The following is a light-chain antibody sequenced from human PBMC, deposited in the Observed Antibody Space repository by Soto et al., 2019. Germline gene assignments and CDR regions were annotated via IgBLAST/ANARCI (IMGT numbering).Light chain of an antibody. CDR2: AAS. CDR1: QSISTN. J-gene: IGKJ3*01. Sequence: DIQMTQSPSSLSASVGDRVTITCRASQSISTNLNWYQVKPGKAPKLLIYAASSLESGVTSRFSGSGSGTDFTLTISSLQPEDFATYYCQQSYTTPLFTFGPGTKVDIK. V-gene: IGKV1-39*01. CDR3: QQSYTTPLFT.